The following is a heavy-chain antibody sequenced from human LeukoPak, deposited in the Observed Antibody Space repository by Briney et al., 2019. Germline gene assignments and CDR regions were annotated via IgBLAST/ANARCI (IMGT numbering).Heavy chain of an antibody. D-gene: IGHD6-13*01. CDR2: INTNTGNP. CDR1: GYTFTGYY. V-gene: IGHV7-4-1*02. Sequence: ASVKVSCKASGYTFTGYYMHWVRQAPGQGLEWMGWINTNTGNPTYAQGFTGRFVFSLDTSVSTAYLQISSLKAEDTAVYYCARDRRIAAAGTIGYWGQGTLVTVSS. CDR3: ARDRRIAAAGTIGY. J-gene: IGHJ4*02.